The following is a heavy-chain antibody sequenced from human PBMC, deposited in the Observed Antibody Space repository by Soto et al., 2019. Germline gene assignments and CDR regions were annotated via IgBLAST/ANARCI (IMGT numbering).Heavy chain of an antibody. V-gene: IGHV1-69*13. Sequence: SVKVSCKASGGTFSSYAISWVRQAPGQGLEWMGGIIPIFGTANYAQKFQGRVTITADESTSTAYMELSSLRSEDTAVYYCARGGADGSSNRCSVPFDYWGQGTLVTVSS. D-gene: IGHD2-2*01. J-gene: IGHJ4*02. CDR1: GGTFSSYA. CDR3: ARGGADGSSNRCSVPFDY. CDR2: IIPIFGTA.